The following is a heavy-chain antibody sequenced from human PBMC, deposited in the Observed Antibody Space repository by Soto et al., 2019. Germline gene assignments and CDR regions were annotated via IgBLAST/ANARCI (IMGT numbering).Heavy chain of an antibody. CDR3: AKGDYPPRTLENWFHP. J-gene: IGHJ5*02. CDR2: ISYDGSNK. CDR1: GFIFSSYG. V-gene: IGHV3-30*18. Sequence: QVQLVESGGGVVQPGTSLRLSCAASGFIFSSYGMHWVRQSPGKGLEWVTVISYDGSNKYYADSVKGRFTISKDNSKNTLYMQMNSLRPEETAVYYCAKGDYPPRTLENWFHPWGQGTLVTVSS. D-gene: IGHD1-1*01.